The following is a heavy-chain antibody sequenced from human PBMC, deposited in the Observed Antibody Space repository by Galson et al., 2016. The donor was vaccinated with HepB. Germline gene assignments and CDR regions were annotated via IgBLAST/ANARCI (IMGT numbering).Heavy chain of an antibody. J-gene: IGHJ2*01. V-gene: IGHV3-23*01. Sequence: SLRLSCAASGFSFFPYAMSWVRQAPGKGVEWVSTMSGNAGDTYYADSVKGRFTISRDNSKNTLYLQMNSLRAEDTALYFCAKDLRADSERGNRSFDLGGRGTLV. CDR1: GFSFFPYA. D-gene: IGHD1-14*01. CDR2: MSGNAGDT. CDR3: AKDLRADSERGNRSFDL.